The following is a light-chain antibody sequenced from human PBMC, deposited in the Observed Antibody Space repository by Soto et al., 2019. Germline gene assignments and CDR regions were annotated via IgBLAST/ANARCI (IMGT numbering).Light chain of an antibody. J-gene: IGLJ2*01. CDR2: DVS. CDR3: SSYTTSGTVV. CDR1: SSDVGAYDY. V-gene: IGLV2-14*03. Sequence: QSALTQPASVSGSPGQSITSSCTGTSSDVGAYDYVSWYQQHPGKAPKLMIYDVSVRPSGVSNRFAGSKSGNTASLTISGLQAEDEADYHCSSYTTSGTVVFGGGTKLTVL.